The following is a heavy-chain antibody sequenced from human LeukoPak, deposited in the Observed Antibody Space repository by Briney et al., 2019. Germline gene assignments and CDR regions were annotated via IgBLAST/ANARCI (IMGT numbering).Heavy chain of an antibody. CDR1: GYTFSSYG. CDR3: ARVGLLTGYYFFDY. J-gene: IGHJ4*02. Sequence: ASVKVSCKTSGYTFSSYGITWVRQAPGQELEWVGWIRGDNGDTNYAQKLQGRVTMTTDTSTSTAYMELRSLGSDETAVYYCARVGLLTGYYFFDYWGQGTLVTVSS. V-gene: IGHV1-18*01. CDR2: IRGDNGDT. D-gene: IGHD3-9*01.